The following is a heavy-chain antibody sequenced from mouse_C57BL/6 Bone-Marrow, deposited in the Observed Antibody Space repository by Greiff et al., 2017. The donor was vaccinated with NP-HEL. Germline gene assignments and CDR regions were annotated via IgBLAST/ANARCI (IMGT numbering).Heavy chain of an antibody. Sequence: QSLSLTCSVTGYSITSGYYWNWIRQFPGNKLEWMGSISYDGSNNYNPSLKNRISITRDTSKNQFFLKLNSVTTEDTATYYCARETTVVANAMDYWGQGTSVTVSS. CDR2: ISYDGSN. J-gene: IGHJ4*01. V-gene: IGHV3-6*01. CDR3: ARETTVVANAMDY. D-gene: IGHD1-1*01. CDR1: GYSITSGYY.